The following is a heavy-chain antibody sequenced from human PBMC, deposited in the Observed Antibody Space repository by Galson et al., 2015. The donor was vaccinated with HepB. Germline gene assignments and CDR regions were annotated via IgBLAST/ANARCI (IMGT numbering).Heavy chain of an antibody. CDR2: ISSSGSTI. CDR3: ARAQFNYDFWSGTLWDYYYGMDV. V-gene: IGHV3-48*03. D-gene: IGHD3-3*01. CDR1: GFTFSSYE. J-gene: IGHJ6*02. Sequence: SLRLSCAASGFTFSSYEMNWVRQAPGKGLEWVSYISSSGSTIYYADSVKGRFTISRDNAKNSLYLQMNSLRAEDTAVYYCARAQFNYDFWSGTLWDYYYGMDVWGQGTTVTVSS.